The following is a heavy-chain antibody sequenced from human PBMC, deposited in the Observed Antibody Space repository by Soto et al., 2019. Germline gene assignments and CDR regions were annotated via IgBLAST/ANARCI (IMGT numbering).Heavy chain of an antibody. Sequence: SGLEWLGRTYYRSKWYNDYAVSVKSRITINPDTSKNQFSLQLNSVTPEDTAVYYCARGGGYSSSPLGMDVWGQGTTVTVSS. V-gene: IGHV6-1*01. D-gene: IGHD6-13*01. CDR2: TYYRSKWYN. J-gene: IGHJ6*02. CDR3: ARGGGYSSSPLGMDV.